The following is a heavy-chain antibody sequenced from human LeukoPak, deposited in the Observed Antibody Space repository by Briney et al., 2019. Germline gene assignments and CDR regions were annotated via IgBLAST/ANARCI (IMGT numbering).Heavy chain of an antibody. CDR1: GFIFSSSW. CDR2: IKQDGSEK. D-gene: IGHD6-19*01. V-gene: IGHV3-7*01. Sequence: PGGSLRLSCAASGFIFSSSWMSWVRQAPGKGLEWVAYIKQDGSEKYYVESVKGRFTISRDNDESSLYLQMNSLRGEDTAVYYCAKGGWCPDCWGRGTLVTVSS. J-gene: IGHJ4*02. CDR3: AKGGWCPDC.